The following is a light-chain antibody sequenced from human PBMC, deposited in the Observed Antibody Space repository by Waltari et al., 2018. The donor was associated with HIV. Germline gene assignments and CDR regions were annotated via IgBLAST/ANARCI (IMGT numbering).Light chain of an antibody. J-gene: IGLJ2*01. V-gene: IGLV3-1*01. CDR3: QAWDNSTAV. CDR2: QDR. Sequence: SYDLTQPPSVSVSPGQTASITCSGNIWGVKCASWYQQKPGQSPVMVMYQDRERPAGIPERFSGSNAGNTATLTISGTQAMDEADYYCQAWDNSTAVFGGGTKVTVL. CDR1: IWGVKC.